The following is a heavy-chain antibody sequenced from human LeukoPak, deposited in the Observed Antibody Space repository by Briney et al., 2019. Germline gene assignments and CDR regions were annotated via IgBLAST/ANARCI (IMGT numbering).Heavy chain of an antibody. CDR1: GGSISSGSYY. Sequence: PSQTLSLTCTVSGGSISSGSYYWSWIRQPAGKGLEWIGSIYYSGSTYFNPSLKSRVTISVDTSKNQFSLKLSSVTAADTAVYYCARGTYYYDSSGYPHDYWGQGTLVTVSS. CDR2: IYYSGST. J-gene: IGHJ4*02. D-gene: IGHD3-22*01. V-gene: IGHV4-30-2*03. CDR3: ARGTYYYDSSGYPHDY.